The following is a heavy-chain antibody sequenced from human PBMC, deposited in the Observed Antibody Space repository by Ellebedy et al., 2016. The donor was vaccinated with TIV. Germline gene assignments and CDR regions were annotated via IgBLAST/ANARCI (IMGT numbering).Heavy chain of an antibody. CDR1: GFSFGSYA. J-gene: IGHJ3*02. Sequence: GESLKISCAASGFSFGSYAMLWVRQAPGKGLEWVAVISHDGNNKYNADSVEGRFTISRDNSKNTLYLQMNNLRTEDTDVYYCARDGYFGEGDAFDIWGQGTMVTVSS. CDR3: ARDGYFGEGDAFDI. CDR2: ISHDGNNK. D-gene: IGHD3-10*01. V-gene: IGHV3-30-3*01.